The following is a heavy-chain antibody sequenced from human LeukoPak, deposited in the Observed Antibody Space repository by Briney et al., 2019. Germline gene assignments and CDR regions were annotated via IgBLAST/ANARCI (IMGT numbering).Heavy chain of an antibody. J-gene: IGHJ3*02. Sequence: PGGSLRLSCAASGFTFSSYAMSWVRQAPGKGLEWVANINQDGSEKYYVDSVKGRFSVSRDNAKKSLFLQMNSLRAEDTAVYYCAEMGALDIWGQGTMVTVSS. CDR1: GFTFSSYA. CDR2: INQDGSEK. V-gene: IGHV3-7*01. D-gene: IGHD5-24*01. CDR3: AEMGALDI.